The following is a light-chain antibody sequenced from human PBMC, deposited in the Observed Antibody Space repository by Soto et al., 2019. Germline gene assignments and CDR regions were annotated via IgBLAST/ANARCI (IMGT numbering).Light chain of an antibody. V-gene: IGKV3-20*01. Sequence: DIVLTQSPGTLSLSPGERATLSCRASQNVSGSYLAWYQQKPGQAPRLLIYGASSRATGIPDRFSGSGSGTDFTLTINRLEPEDFAVYYCQQYGSSPGTFGQGTKVEIK. J-gene: IGKJ1*01. CDR1: QNVSGSY. CDR3: QQYGSSPGT. CDR2: GAS.